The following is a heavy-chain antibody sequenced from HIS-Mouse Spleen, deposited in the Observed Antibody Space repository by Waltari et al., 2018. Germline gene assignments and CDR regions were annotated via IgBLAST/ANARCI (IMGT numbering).Heavy chain of an antibody. CDR3: ARDRRHRGNSGSSLDY. V-gene: IGHV3-30*04. J-gene: IGHJ4*02. D-gene: IGHD1-26*01. CDR2: ISYDGSNK. CDR1: GFTFSSYA. Sequence: QVQLVESGGGVVQPGRSLRLSCAASGFTFSSYAMHWVRQAPGKGLEWVAVISYDGSNKYYADSVKGRFTISRDNSKNTLYLQMNSLRAEDTAVYYWARDRRHRGNSGSSLDYWGQGTLVTVSS.